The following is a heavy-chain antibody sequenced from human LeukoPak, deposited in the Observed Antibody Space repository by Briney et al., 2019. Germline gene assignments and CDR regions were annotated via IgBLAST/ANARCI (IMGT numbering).Heavy chain of an antibody. Sequence: PSETLSLTCSVSGGSISDYYWNWIRQPPGKGLEWIGYIYYSGSTSYNPSLKSRVTISVDTSKNQFSLKLSSVTAADTAVYYCARNRLRKYWYFDLWGRGTLVTVSS. CDR2: IYYSGST. CDR3: ARNRLRKYWYFDL. V-gene: IGHV4-59*08. J-gene: IGHJ2*01. D-gene: IGHD1-14*01. CDR1: GGSISDYY.